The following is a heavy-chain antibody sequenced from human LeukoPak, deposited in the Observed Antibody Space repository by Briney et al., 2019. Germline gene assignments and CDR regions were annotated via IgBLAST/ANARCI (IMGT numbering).Heavy chain of an antibody. CDR2: IYHSGST. V-gene: IGHV4-30-2*01. Sequence: SETLSLTCAVSGGSISSGGYSWSWTRQPPGKGLEWIGYIYHSGSTYYNPSLKSRVTISVDRSKNQFSLKLSSVTAADTAAYYCARSTGGNYFDYWGQGTLVTVSS. CDR1: GGSISSGGYS. CDR3: ARSTGGNYFDY. J-gene: IGHJ4*02. D-gene: IGHD7-27*01.